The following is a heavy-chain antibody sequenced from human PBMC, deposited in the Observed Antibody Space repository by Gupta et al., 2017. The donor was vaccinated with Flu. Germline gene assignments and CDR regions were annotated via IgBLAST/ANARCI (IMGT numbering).Heavy chain of an antibody. V-gene: IGHV3-7*01. Sequence: EVQLVESGGGLVQPGGSLRLSCAASGFTFSSYWMSWVRQAPGKGLEWVANIKQDGSEKYYVDSVKGRFTISRDNAKNSLYLQMNSLRAEDTAVYYCAVLDTAMDPPFDYWGQGTLVTVSS. CDR2: IKQDGSEK. CDR1: GFTFSSYW. J-gene: IGHJ4*02. D-gene: IGHD5-18*01. CDR3: AVLDTAMDPPFDY.